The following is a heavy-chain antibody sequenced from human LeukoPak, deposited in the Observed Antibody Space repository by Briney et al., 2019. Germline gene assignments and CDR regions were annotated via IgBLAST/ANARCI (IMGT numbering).Heavy chain of an antibody. CDR3: ARDGRFLEWLLWDDAFDI. Sequence: ASVKVSCKASGYTFTNFGISWVRQAPGQGLEWMGWISAYNDNTNLAQKFQGRVTMTTDTSMSTAYMEVRSLRSDDTAVYYCARDGRFLEWLLWDDAFDIWGQGTMVTVSS. J-gene: IGHJ3*02. D-gene: IGHD3-3*01. V-gene: IGHV1-18*01. CDR2: ISAYNDNT. CDR1: GYTFTNFG.